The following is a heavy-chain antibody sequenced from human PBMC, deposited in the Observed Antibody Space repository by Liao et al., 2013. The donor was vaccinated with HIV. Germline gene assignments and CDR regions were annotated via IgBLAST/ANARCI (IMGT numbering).Heavy chain of an antibody. J-gene: IGHJ2*01. D-gene: IGHD5-12*01. CDR1: GGSLTNYY. V-gene: IGHV4-4*07. CDR2: MYNSGST. Sequence: QVQLQESGPGLVKPSETLSLNCSVSGGSLTNYYWGWIRQPAGKGLEWIGRMYNSGSTTYNPSLRSRLTISVDTSKNQFSLKLTSVTAADTAVYYCARGYAYWYFDLWGHGTHVTVSS. CDR3: ARGYAYWYFDL.